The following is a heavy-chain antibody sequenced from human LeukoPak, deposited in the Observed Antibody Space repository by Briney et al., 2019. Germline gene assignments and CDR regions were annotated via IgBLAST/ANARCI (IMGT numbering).Heavy chain of an antibody. Sequence: GGSLRLSCAASGFTFSDYYMSWIRQAPGKGLEWVSYISSSGSTIYYADSVKGRFTISRDNAKNSLYLQMNNLRAEDTAMYYCATNWRSGSYHDYWGQGTLVTVSS. CDR2: ISSSGSTI. CDR3: ATNWRSGSYHDY. J-gene: IGHJ4*02. CDR1: GFTFSDYY. D-gene: IGHD1-26*01. V-gene: IGHV3-11*01.